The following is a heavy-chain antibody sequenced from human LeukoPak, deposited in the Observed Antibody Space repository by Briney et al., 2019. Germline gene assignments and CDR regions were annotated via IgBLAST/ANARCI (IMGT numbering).Heavy chain of an antibody. J-gene: IGHJ4*02. CDR1: GGSISIYY. D-gene: IGHD6-19*01. Sequence: PSETLSLTCTVSGGSISIYYWNWIRQPAGKGLEWIGRIYTNENTFFNPSLKSRVTMSVDTSKNQFSLQLTPVTAADAAVYYCARSSDSSGYYGGGIIDYWGQGTLVTVSS. CDR2: IYTNENT. CDR3: ARSSDSSGYYGGGIIDY. V-gene: IGHV4-4*07.